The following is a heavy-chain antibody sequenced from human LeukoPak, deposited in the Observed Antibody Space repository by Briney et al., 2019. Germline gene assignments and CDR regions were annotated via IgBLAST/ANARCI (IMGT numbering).Heavy chain of an antibody. CDR3: AKLVDTAMAPHDY. V-gene: IGHV3-30*18. CDR1: GFTFSSYG. Sequence: GGSLRLSCAASGFTFSSYGMHWVRQAPGKGLEWVALISYDGSNKYYADSVKGRFTISRDNSKNTLYLQMNSLRAEDTAVYYCAKLVDTAMAPHDYWGQGTLVTVSS. CDR2: ISYDGSNK. D-gene: IGHD5-18*01. J-gene: IGHJ4*02.